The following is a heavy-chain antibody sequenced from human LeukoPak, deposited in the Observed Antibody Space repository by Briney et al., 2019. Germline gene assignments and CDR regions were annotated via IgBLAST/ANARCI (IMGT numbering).Heavy chain of an antibody. Sequence: GGSLRLSCAVSGITLSNYVMSWVRQAPGKGLEWVAGLCGSGGGTNYADSVQGRFTISRDNPENTLYLQMNRLRAEDTAVYFCAKRGVVIRVFLVGFHKEAYYFDSWGQGTLVTVSS. CDR1: GITLSNYV. V-gene: IGHV3-23*01. CDR3: AKRGVVIRVFLVGFHKEAYYFDS. CDR2: LCGSGGGT. J-gene: IGHJ4*02. D-gene: IGHD3-10*01.